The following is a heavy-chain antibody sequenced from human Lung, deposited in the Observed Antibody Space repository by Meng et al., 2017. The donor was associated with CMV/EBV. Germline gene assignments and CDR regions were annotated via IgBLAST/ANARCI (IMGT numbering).Heavy chain of an antibody. D-gene: IGHD7-27*01. Sequence: GGSXRLXCAASGFAFADYAMSWVRQAPGKGLEWVSFIRSKSYGGTTLYAASVKGRFTISRDDSKGVAYLQMNSLRTEDTAIYYCTRTWLTGDTYYFDYWGQGTLVTVSS. CDR1: GFAFADYA. J-gene: IGHJ4*02. CDR2: IRSKSYGGTT. CDR3: TRTWLTGDTYYFDY. V-gene: IGHV3-49*04.